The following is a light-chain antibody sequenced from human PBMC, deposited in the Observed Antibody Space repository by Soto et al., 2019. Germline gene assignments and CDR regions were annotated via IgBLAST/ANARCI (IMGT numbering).Light chain of an antibody. J-gene: IGKJ3*01. Sequence: EIVLTQSPGTLSLSPGERATLSCRASQSVRSNFLAWYQQKPGQAPRLLIYDASNRATGVPARFSGSGSGTDFTLIISSLEPEDFAVYYCQQRIHWPGTFGPGTKVDIK. V-gene: IGKV3-11*01. CDR2: DAS. CDR3: QQRIHWPGT. CDR1: QSVRSNF.